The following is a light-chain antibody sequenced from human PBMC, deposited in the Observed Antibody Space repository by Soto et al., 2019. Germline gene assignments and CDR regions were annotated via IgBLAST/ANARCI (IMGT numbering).Light chain of an antibody. CDR2: DDS. CDR3: CSYAGSYTWV. Sequence: QSALTQPRSVSGSPGQSGTISCTGTSSDVGGYNYVSWYQQHPGKAPKLMIYDDSKRPSGVPDRFSGSKSGNTASLTISGLQAEDEADYYCCSYAGSYTWVFGTGTKLTVL. V-gene: IGLV2-11*01. CDR1: SSDVGGYNY. J-gene: IGLJ1*01.